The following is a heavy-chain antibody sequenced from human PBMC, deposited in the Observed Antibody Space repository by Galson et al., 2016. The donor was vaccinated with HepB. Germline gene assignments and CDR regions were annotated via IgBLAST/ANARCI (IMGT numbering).Heavy chain of an antibody. D-gene: IGHD2-21*01. CDR2: ISGSGGRT. Sequence: SLRLSCAASGFTFNNYAMSWVRQAPGKGPEWVSSISGSGGRTYYADSVKGRFTISRDNSKNTLYLQMKNLRVEHTAVYYCAKGVRSIAYYYFDYWGQGAQVTVSS. CDR1: GFTFNNYA. J-gene: IGHJ4*02. V-gene: IGHV3-23*01. CDR3: AKGVRSIAYYYFDY.